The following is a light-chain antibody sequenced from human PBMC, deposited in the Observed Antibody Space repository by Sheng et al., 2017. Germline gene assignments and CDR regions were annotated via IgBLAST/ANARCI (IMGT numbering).Light chain of an antibody. CDR3: QQAISFPHT. J-gene: IGKJ2*01. CDR1: QDISSW. Sequence: DIQMTQSPSTLSASVGDRVTITCRASQDISSWLAWYQQKPGEAPKLLIYAASSLQSGVPSRFSGSGSETNFTLTISSLQSEDFATYYCQQAISFPHTFGQGTKLEIK. CDR2: AAS. V-gene: IGKV1-12*01.